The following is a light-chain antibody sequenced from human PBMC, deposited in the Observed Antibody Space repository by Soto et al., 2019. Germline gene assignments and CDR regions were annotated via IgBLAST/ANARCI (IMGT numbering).Light chain of an antibody. CDR1: QSISSY. V-gene: IGKV1-39*01. Sequence: DIQMTQSPSSLSASVGDRVTITCRASQSISSYLNWYQQKPEKAPKLLIYAASSLQSGVPSRFSGSGSGTDFTLTISSLQPEDFATYYCQQSYNTPFTFGPGTKVDIK. CDR2: AAS. J-gene: IGKJ3*01. CDR3: QQSYNTPFT.